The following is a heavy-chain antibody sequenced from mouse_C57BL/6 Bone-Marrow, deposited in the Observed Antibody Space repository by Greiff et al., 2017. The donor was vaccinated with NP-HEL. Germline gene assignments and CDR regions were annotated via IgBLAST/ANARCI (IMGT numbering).Heavy chain of an antibody. D-gene: IGHD2-2*01. CDR3: ARDDGYDEDWYFDV. CDR1: GFTFSSYA. CDR2: ISDGGSYT. V-gene: IGHV5-4*01. J-gene: IGHJ1*03. Sequence: EVQLVESGGGLVKPGGSLKLSCAASGFTFSSYAMSWVRQTPEKRLEWVATISDGGSYTYYPDNVKGRFTISRYNAKNNLYLQMSHLKSEDTAMYYCARDDGYDEDWYFDVWGTGTTVTVSS.